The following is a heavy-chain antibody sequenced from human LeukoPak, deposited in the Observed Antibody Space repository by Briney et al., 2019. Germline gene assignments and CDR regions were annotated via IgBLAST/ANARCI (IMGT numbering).Heavy chain of an antibody. Sequence: GGSLRLSCAASGFTFSSYSMNWVRQAPGKGLEWVSSISSSSSYIYYADSVKGRFTISRDNAKNSLYLQMNSLRAEDTAVYYCVRDGSVQEMATIPYETWGQGTLITVSS. CDR1: GFTFSSYS. J-gene: IGHJ5*02. V-gene: IGHV3-21*01. CDR3: VRDGSVQEMATIPYET. CDR2: ISSSSSYI. D-gene: IGHD5-24*01.